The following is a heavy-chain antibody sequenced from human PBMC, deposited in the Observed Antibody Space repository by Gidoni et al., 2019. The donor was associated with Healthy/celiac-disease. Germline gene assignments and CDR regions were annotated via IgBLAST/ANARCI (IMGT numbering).Heavy chain of an antibody. Sequence: QVQLVQSGAEVKKPGASVKVSCKASGYTFTSYDINWVRQATGQGLEWMGWMNPNSGNTGYAQKFQGRVTMTRNTSISTAYMELSSLRSEDTAVYYCARGDIWSGYHYYYYGMDVWGQGTTVTVSS. D-gene: IGHD3-3*01. CDR2: MNPNSGNT. CDR1: GYTFTSYD. CDR3: ARGDIWSGYHYYYYGMDV. J-gene: IGHJ6*02. V-gene: IGHV1-8*01.